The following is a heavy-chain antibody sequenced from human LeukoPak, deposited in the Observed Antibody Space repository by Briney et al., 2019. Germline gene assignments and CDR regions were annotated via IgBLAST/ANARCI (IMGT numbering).Heavy chain of an antibody. Sequence: GASVKVSCKASGYTFTSYYMHWVRQAPGQGLEWMGIINPSGGSTSYAQKFQGRVTMTRDTSTSTVYMELSSLRSEDTAVYYCASSPCSGGSCYSGLYYFDYWGQGTLVTVSS. J-gene: IGHJ4*02. D-gene: IGHD2-15*01. CDR3: ASSPCSGGSCYSGLYYFDY. V-gene: IGHV1-46*01. CDR1: GYTFTSYY. CDR2: INPSGGST.